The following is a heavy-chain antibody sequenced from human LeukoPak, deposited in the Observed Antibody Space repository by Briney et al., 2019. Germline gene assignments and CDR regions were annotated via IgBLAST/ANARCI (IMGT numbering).Heavy chain of an antibody. J-gene: IGHJ5*02. CDR1: GGSFSGYY. Sequence: SETLSLTCAVYGGSFSGYYWSWLRQPPGKGLEWIGEINHSGSTNYNPSLKSRATISVDTSKKQCSLKRSSVTAADTAVYYCARASYSGSYYGFDPWGQGTLVTVSS. D-gene: IGHD1-26*01. V-gene: IGHV4-34*01. CDR3: ARASYSGSYYGFDP. CDR2: INHSGST.